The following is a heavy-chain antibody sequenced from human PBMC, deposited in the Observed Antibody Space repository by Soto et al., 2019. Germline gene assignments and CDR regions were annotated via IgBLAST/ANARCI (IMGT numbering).Heavy chain of an antibody. D-gene: IGHD3-9*01. CDR3: SRDKAEYFDWSSQTDY. J-gene: IGHJ4*02. CDR1: GYTFTSYG. CDR2: ISAYNGNT. V-gene: IGHV1-18*01. Sequence: ASVKVSCKASGYTFTSYGISWVRQAPGQGLEWKGWISAYNGNTNYAQKLQGRVTMTTDTSTSTAYMELRNLRSDDTVVYYCSRDKAEYFDWSSQTDYWGQGTLVTVSS.